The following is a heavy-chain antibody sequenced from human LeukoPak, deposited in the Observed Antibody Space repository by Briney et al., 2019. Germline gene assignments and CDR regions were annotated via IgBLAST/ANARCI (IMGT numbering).Heavy chain of an antibody. D-gene: IGHD1-14*01. CDR1: GPTFSNAW. J-gene: IGHJ4*02. V-gene: IGHV3-15*01. CDR2: IKRKSDGGTT. Sequence: GGSLRLSCAASGPTFSNAWMSWVRQVPGKGLEWVGRIKRKSDGGTTDYAAPVKGRFTISRDDSKNTLYLQMSSLKSEDTAVYYCTTELDVRPNHYWGQGTLVTVSS. CDR3: TTELDVRPNHY.